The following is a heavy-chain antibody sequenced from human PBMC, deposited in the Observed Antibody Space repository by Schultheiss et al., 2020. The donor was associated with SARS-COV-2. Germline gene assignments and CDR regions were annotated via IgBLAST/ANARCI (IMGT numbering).Heavy chain of an antibody. Sequence: GESLKISCAASGFTFSSYAMHWVRQAPGKGLEWVAVAPYDANEYYADSVKGRFTVSRDLSKNTLYLQMNSLRAEDTALYYCAKADRIAVALGDYYGMDVWGQGTTVTVSS. CDR2: APYDANE. D-gene: IGHD6-19*01. CDR1: GFTFSSYA. V-gene: IGHV3-30-3*01. CDR3: AKADRIAVALGDYYGMDV. J-gene: IGHJ6*02.